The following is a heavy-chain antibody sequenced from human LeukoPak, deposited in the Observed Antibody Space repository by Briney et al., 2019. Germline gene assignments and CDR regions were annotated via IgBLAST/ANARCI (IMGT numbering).Heavy chain of an antibody. CDR1: GGSISSSSYY. CDR3: ARHGGRDGYNYVSAFDI. J-gene: IGHJ3*02. Sequence: SETLSLTCTVSGGSISSSSYYWGWIRQPPGKGLEWIGSIYYSGSTYYNPSLKSRVTISVDTSKNQFSLKLSSVTAADTAVYYCARHGGRDGYNYVSAFDIWGQGTMVTVSS. D-gene: IGHD5-24*01. V-gene: IGHV4-39*01. CDR2: IYYSGST.